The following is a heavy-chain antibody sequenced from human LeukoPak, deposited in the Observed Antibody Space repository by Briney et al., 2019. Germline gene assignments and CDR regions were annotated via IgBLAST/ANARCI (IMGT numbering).Heavy chain of an antibody. CDR2: IYYSGST. V-gene: IGHV4-31*03. J-gene: IGHJ2*01. CDR3: ARGVTMIVVVIHDWYFDL. CDR1: GGSISSGGYY. Sequence: PSETLSLTCTVSGGSISSGGYYWSWIRQHPGKGLEWIGYIYYSGSTYYNPSLKSRVTISVDTSKNQFSLKLSSVTAADTAVYYCARGVTMIVVVIHDWYFDLWGRDTLVTVSS. D-gene: IGHD3-22*01.